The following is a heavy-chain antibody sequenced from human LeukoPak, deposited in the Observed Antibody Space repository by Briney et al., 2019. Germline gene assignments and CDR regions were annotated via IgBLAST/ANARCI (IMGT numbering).Heavy chain of an antibody. CDR1: GFTFSSYE. CDR2: ISSSGSTI. Sequence: GGSLRLSCAASGFTFSSYEMNWVRQAPGKGLEWVSYISSSGSTIYYADSVKGRFTISRDSAKNSLYLQMNSLRAEDTAVYYCARVHYYYMDVWGKGTTVTISS. J-gene: IGHJ6*03. V-gene: IGHV3-48*03. CDR3: ARVHYYYMDV.